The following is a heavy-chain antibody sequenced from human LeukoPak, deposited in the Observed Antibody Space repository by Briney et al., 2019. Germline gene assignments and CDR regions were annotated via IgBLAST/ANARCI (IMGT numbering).Heavy chain of an antibody. J-gene: IGHJ4*02. V-gene: IGHV1-18*01. CDR2: ISTHNGNT. CDR3: ARDYGSGSPPYY. Sequence: GASVKVSCKVSGYTLTELSMHWVRQAPGQGLEWMGWISTHNGNTNYAQKLQGRVTMTTDTSTSTAYMELRSLRSDDTAVYYCARDYGSGSPPYYWGQGTLVTVSS. CDR1: GYTLTELS. D-gene: IGHD3-10*01.